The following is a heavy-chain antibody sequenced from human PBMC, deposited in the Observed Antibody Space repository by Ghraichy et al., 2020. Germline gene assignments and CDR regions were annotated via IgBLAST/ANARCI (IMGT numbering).Heavy chain of an antibody. CDR1: GVTFSSYG. CDR3: AKGFYYGDYRKGAYAFDI. Sequence: GGSLRLSCAASGVTFSSYGMTWVRQAPGKGLEWLAVLSYDGSNEYYADSVRGRFTISRDNSKNTLYLQMNSLRPEDTAVYYCAKGFYYGDYRKGAYAFDIWGQGTMVTVSS. V-gene: IGHV3-30*18. CDR2: LSYDGSNE. D-gene: IGHD4-17*01. J-gene: IGHJ3*02.